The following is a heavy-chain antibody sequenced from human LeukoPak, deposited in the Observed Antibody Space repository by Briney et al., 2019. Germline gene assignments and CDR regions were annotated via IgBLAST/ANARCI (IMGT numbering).Heavy chain of an antibody. CDR1: GVSISSYY. J-gene: IGHJ4*02. CDR3: ARDHGSGWTWAYDY. Sequence: SETLSLTCTVSGVSISSYYWSWIRQPPGKGLDWIGYISYSGSTNYNPSLKSRVTISVDTSKNQFSLKLSPVTAADTAVYYCARDHGSGWTWAYDYWGQGTLVTVSS. V-gene: IGHV4-59*01. CDR2: ISYSGST. D-gene: IGHD6-19*01.